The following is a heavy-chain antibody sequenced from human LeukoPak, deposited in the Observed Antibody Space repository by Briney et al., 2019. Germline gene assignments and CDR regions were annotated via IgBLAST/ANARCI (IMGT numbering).Heavy chain of an antibody. CDR1: GLTLSGYW. J-gene: IGHJ4*02. Sequence: GGSLRLSCAASGLTLSGYWMSWVRQAPGKGLEWVARLHADGIERYYVDPVKGRFTISRDNAKNSLRLQMYSLSLDDTAVYYCARGGYSFDYLGQGTLVTVSS. D-gene: IGHD5-12*01. CDR2: LHADGIER. V-gene: IGHV3-7*01. CDR3: ARGGYSFDY.